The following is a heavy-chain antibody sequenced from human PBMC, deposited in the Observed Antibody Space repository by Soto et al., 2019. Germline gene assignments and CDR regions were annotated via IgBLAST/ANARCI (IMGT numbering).Heavy chain of an antibody. CDR2: INPNSGGT. J-gene: IGHJ4*02. CDR1: GYTFTGYY. CDR3: ARGYNWNDVSLAADY. Sequence: GASVKVSCKASGYTFTGYYMHWVRQAPGQGLEWMGWINPNSGGTNYAQKFQGRVTMTRDTSISTAYMELSRLRSDDTAVYYCARGYNWNDVSLAADYWGQGTLVTVSS. V-gene: IGHV1-2*02. D-gene: IGHD1-20*01.